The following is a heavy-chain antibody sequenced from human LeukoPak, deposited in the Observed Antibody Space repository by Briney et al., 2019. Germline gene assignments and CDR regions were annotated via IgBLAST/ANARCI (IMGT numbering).Heavy chain of an antibody. Sequence: GGSLRLSRAASGFTFSSYGMHWVRQAPGKGLEWVAVISYDGSNKYYADSVKGRFTISRDNSKNTLYLQMNSLRAEDTAVYYCAKDYYYDSSGQTDAFDIWGQGTMVTVSS. CDR3: AKDYYYDSSGQTDAFDI. J-gene: IGHJ3*02. V-gene: IGHV3-30*18. CDR2: ISYDGSNK. CDR1: GFTFSSYG. D-gene: IGHD3-22*01.